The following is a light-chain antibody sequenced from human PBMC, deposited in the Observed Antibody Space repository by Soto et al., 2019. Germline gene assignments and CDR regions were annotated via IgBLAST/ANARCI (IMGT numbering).Light chain of an antibody. J-gene: IGKJ1*01. CDR2: GAS. CDR1: QTVTNNY. Sequence: IVLTQSPGTLSLSPGDRATLSCRASQTVTNNYLAWYQQQPGQAPRLLIYGASSRATGIPDRFSGSGSGTYFTLTISILEPEDFAVYYCQRYGTSTTFGQGTKVEVK. V-gene: IGKV3-20*01. CDR3: QRYGTSTT.